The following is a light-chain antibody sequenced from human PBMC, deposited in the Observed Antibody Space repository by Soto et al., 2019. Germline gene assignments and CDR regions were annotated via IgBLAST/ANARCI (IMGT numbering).Light chain of an antibody. CDR2: DAS. J-gene: IGKJ2*01. CDR3: QQRGNWPPYT. CDR1: QSVSNY. Sequence: EIVLTQSPATLSLSPGERVTLSCRASQSVSNYLVWYQQKPGQAPRLLIYDASNRATGIPARFSGSGSGTDFTLTISSLEPEDVAVYYCQQRGNWPPYTFGQGTKREIK. V-gene: IGKV3-11*01.